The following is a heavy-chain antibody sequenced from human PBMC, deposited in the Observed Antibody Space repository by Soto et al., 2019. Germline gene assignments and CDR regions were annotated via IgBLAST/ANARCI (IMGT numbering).Heavy chain of an antibody. CDR3: AKDILSYGGNSGYFDY. Sequence: GGSLRLSCAASGFTFDDYAMHGVRQAPGKGLEWVSGISWNSGSIGYADSVKGRFTISRDNAKNSLYLQMNSLRAEDTALYYCAKDILSYGGNSGYFDYWGQGTLVTVSS. J-gene: IGHJ4*02. CDR1: GFTFDDYA. V-gene: IGHV3-9*01. D-gene: IGHD4-17*01. CDR2: ISWNSGSI.